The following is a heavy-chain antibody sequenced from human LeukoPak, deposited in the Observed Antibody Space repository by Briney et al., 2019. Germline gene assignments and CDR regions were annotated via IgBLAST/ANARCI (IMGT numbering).Heavy chain of an antibody. Sequence: GSLRLSCAALGFTFKTYWILWVRQAPGKGLVWVSRFGSDGKNTVYADSVKGRFTISRDSAKNTLSLQMNSLRAEDTGVYYCATSAVTTGLDFWGQGTLVTVSS. CDR2: FGSDGKNT. D-gene: IGHD4-17*01. CDR1: GFTFKTYW. CDR3: ATSAVTTGLDF. J-gene: IGHJ4*02. V-gene: IGHV3-74*01.